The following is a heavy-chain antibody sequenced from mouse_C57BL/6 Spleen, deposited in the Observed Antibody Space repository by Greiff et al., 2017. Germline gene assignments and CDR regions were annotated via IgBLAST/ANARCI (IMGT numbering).Heavy chain of an antibody. CDR2: IDPEDGDT. V-gene: IGHV14-1*01. D-gene: IGHD2-12*01. Sequence: VQLQQSGAELVRPGASVKLSCTASGFNIKDYYMHWVKQRPEQGLEWIGRIDPEDGDTDYAPKFQGKATMTADTSSSTAYLQLSSLTSEDTAVYYCTPDDGGFAYWGQGALVTVSA. J-gene: IGHJ3*01. CDR1: GFNIKDYY. CDR3: TPDDGGFAY.